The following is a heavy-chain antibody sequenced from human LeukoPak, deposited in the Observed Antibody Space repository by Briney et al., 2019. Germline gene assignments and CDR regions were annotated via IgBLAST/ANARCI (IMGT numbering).Heavy chain of an antibody. Sequence: PGGSLRLSCVASGFTFNSYTMHWVRQPPGKGPEWVAVISPDGNTKFYADSVKGRFTISRDNVKNALNLQMDGLRGEDSAVYYCVGTTARVWGDAYPLVYWGQGTLVTVSS. D-gene: IGHD5-24*01. CDR2: ISPDGNTK. V-gene: IGHV3-30-3*01. CDR3: VGTTARVWGDAYPLVY. J-gene: IGHJ4*02. CDR1: GFTFNSYT.